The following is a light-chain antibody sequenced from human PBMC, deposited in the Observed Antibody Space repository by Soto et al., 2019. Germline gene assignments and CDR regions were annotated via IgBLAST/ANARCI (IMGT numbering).Light chain of an antibody. Sequence: DVQMTQSPSTLSASVGDRVTITCRASQGISSWLAWYQQKPGKAPKLLIYKASSLESGVPSRFSGSGSGTEFTLTISSLQPDDFATYYCQQYNSYRTFGQGTKVDIK. CDR1: QGISSW. CDR2: KAS. J-gene: IGKJ1*01. V-gene: IGKV1-5*03. CDR3: QQYNSYRT.